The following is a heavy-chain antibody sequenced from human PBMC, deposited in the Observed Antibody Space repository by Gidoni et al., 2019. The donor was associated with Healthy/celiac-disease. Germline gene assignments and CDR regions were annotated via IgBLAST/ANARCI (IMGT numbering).Heavy chain of an antibody. Sequence: VQLLESGGGLVQPGGSLRLSCAASGVSLSSYAMSWVRQAPGKGLEWVSAISGSGGSTYYADSVKGRFTISRDNSKNTLYLQMNSLRAEDTAVYYCAGSSSGDYWGQGTLVTVSS. V-gene: IGHV3-23*01. CDR2: ISGSGGST. D-gene: IGHD6-6*01. CDR1: GVSLSSYA. J-gene: IGHJ4*02. CDR3: AGSSSGDY.